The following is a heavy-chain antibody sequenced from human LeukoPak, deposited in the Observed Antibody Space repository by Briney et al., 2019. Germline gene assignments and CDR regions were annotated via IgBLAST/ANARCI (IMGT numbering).Heavy chain of an antibody. D-gene: IGHD3-22*01. V-gene: IGHV4-61*01. CDR2: ISYSGST. CDR1: GYSISSGYY. CDR3: ARYYYDSTGYYNGWFDP. J-gene: IGHJ5*02. Sequence: SETLSLTCTVSGYSISSGYYWDWIRQPPGKGLEWIGYISYSGSTNYSPSLQSRVTVSVDTFKRRFSLKLSSVTAADTAVYYCARYYYDSTGYYNGWFDPWGQGTLVTVSS.